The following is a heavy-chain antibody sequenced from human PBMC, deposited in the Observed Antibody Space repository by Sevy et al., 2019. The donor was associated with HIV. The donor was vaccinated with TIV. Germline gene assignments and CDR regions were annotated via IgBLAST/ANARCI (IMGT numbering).Heavy chain of an antibody. V-gene: IGHV3-33*01. CDR2: IWYDGNNK. CDR1: GLTFSSYG. J-gene: IGHJ4*02. D-gene: IGHD6-19*01. Sequence: GGSLRLSCAASGLTFSSYGMHWVRQAPGKGLEWVAVIWYDGNNKYYAESVKGRFIISRDNSKNILYLQMNSLRAEDTALYYCARGNRLSGWYGRDPYYFDYWGQGTLVTVSS. CDR3: ARGNRLSGWYGRDPYYFDY.